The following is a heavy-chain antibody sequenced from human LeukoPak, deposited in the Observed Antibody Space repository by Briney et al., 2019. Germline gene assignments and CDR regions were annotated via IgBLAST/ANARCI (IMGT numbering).Heavy chain of an antibody. D-gene: IGHD5-12*01. J-gene: IGHJ4*02. CDR2: INHSGST. Sequence: SETLSLTCAVYGGSFSGYYWSWIRQPPGKGLEWIGEINHSGSTNYNPPLKSRVTISVDTSKNQFSLKLSSVTAADTAVYYCARGAEWLRFDYWGQGTLVTVSS. CDR1: GGSFSGYY. V-gene: IGHV4-34*01. CDR3: ARGAEWLRFDY.